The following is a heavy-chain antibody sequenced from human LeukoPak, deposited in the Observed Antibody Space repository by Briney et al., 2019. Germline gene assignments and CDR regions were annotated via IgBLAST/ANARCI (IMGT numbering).Heavy chain of an antibody. D-gene: IGHD3-16*01. V-gene: IGHV3-48*01. CDR1: GFSLSTYS. CDR2: ISVSGVI. CDR3: ATAPHGASDYIDI. J-gene: IGHJ6*03. Sequence: GGSQRLSCAASGFSLSTYSLNWVRQTPGKGLEWVSYISVSGVIHYADSVKGRFIISRDNGRNSLSPQMSRLRAGDTGVYFCATAPHGASDYIDIWGRGTTVSVSS.